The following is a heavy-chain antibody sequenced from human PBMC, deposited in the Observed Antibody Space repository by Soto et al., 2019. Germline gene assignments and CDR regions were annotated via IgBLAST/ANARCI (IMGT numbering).Heavy chain of an antibody. V-gene: IGHV3-33*01. CDR2: IWYDGSNK. J-gene: IGHJ4*02. D-gene: IGHD3-10*01. CDR1: GFTFSSYG. CDR3: ATDFYGSGSEAPFDH. Sequence: GGSLRLSCAASGFTFSSYGMHWVRQAPGKGLEWVAVIWYDGSNKYYADSLKGRFTISRDNSRNTLYLQMSSLRVDDTAVDYCATDFYGSGSEAPFDHWGQGTLVTVSS.